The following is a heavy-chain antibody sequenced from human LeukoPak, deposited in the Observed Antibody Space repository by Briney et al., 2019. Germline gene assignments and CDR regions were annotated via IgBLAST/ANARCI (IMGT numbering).Heavy chain of an antibody. CDR2: ISYSGST. J-gene: IGHJ4*02. V-gene: IGHV4-39*01. CDR3: ASQAGYTYGFGY. D-gene: IGHD5-18*01. Sequence: SETLSLTCTVSGGSFSSSSYYWGWIRQPPGKGLEWIGSISYSGSTYYNPSLKSRVTLSVDTSKSQFSLRLSSVTAADTAVYYCASQAGYTYGFGYWGQGTLVTVSS. CDR1: GGSFSSSSYY.